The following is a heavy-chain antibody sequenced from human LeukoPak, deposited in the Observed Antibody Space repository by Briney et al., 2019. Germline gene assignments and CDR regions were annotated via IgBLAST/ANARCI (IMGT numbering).Heavy chain of an antibody. D-gene: IGHD6-25*01. V-gene: IGHV1-69*04. CDR2: IIPILGTA. J-gene: IGHJ6*02. Sequence: ASVKVSCKASGGTFSSYAISWVRQAPGQGLEWMGRIIPILGTANYAQKFQGRVTITADKSTSTAYMELSSLRSEDTAVYYCARVRPAAADYYGMDVWGQGTTVTVSS. CDR1: GGTFSSYA. CDR3: ARVRPAAADYYGMDV.